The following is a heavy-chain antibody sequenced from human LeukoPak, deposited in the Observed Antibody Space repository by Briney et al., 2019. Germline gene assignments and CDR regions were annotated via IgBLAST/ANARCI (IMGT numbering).Heavy chain of an antibody. CDR1: GGSISSYY. CDR3: ARATEGGYTYGYFYYYYMDV. CDR2: IYYSGST. J-gene: IGHJ6*03. V-gene: IGHV4-59*01. D-gene: IGHD5-18*01. Sequence: SETLSLTCTVSGGSISSYYRSWIRQPPGKGLEWIGYIYYSGSTNYNPSLKGRVTISVDTSKNQFSLKLTSVTAADTAVYYCARATEGGYTYGYFYYYYMDVWGKGTTVTISS.